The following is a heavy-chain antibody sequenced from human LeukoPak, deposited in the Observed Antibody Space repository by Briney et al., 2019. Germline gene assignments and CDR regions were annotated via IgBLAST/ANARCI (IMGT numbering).Heavy chain of an antibody. CDR2: MNPNSANR. CDR3: ARVKGYYDSSGYYLYYFDY. V-gene: IGHV1-8*01. D-gene: IGHD3-22*01. J-gene: IGHJ4*02. CDR1: GYTFTSYD. Sequence: ASVKVSCKASGYTFTSYDINWVRQATGQGLEWMGWMNPNSANRGYAQKFQGGVTTTTDTSISTAYMELSSLRSEDTAVYYCARVKGYYDSSGYYLYYFDYWGQGTLVTVSS.